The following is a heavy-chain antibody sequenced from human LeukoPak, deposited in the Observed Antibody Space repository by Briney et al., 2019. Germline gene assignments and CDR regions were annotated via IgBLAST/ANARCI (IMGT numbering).Heavy chain of an antibody. CDR3: ARVGFGHGSGTYYRPF. J-gene: IGHJ4*02. CDR1: GFTFSNYW. V-gene: IGHV3-7*01. CDR2: IKQDGSEK. D-gene: IGHD3-10*01. Sequence: PGGSLRLSCAASGFTFSNYWMSWVRQAPGKGLEWVANIKQDGSEKYYVDSVKGRFTVSRDNAKNSLYLQMNSLRAEDTAVYYCARVGFGHGSGTYYRPFWGQGTLVTVSS.